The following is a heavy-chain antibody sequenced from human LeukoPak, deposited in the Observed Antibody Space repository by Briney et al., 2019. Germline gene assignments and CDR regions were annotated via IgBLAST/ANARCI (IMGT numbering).Heavy chain of an antibody. CDR2: IYYSGST. V-gene: IGHV4-59*01. CDR3: ARDRYCYDSSGYYASRYYYYYMDV. D-gene: IGHD3-22*01. J-gene: IGHJ6*03. Sequence: PSETLSLTCTDSGGSISSYYWSWIRQPPGKGLEWIGYIYYSGSTNYNPSLKSRVTISVDTSKNQFSLKLSSVTAADTAVYYCARDRYCYDSSGYYASRYYYYYMDVWGKGTTVTVSS. CDR1: GGSISSYY.